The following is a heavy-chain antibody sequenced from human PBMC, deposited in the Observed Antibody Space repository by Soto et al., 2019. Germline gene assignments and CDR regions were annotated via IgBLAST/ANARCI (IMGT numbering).Heavy chain of an antibody. D-gene: IGHD1-20*01. J-gene: IGHJ4*02. V-gene: IGHV3-30-3*01. CDR1: GFTFSTHV. CDR3: ARDQTGITTTGGGRIDH. Sequence: QVQLVESGGGVVQPGRSLRLSCAASGFTFSTHVMHWVRQATGKGLECVAIVSFDGSNKYYADSVKGRFTISRDNSKNTLYLQMSGLTPEDTAVYYCARDQTGITTTGGGRIDHWGQGTLVTVSS. CDR2: VSFDGSNK.